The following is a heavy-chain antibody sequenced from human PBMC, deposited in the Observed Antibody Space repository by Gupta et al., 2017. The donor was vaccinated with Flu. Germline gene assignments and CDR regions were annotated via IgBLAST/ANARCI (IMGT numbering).Heavy chain of an antibody. D-gene: IGHD2-15*01. CDR2: IYYSGNT. CDR3: ARVGVGFCSGNTCFNWFDP. Sequence: CSWIRQPPGKGLEWIGYIYYSGNTKYNPSLKNRGTISSDTSKNQVSLKLNSVTAADTAVYYCARVGVGFCSGNTCFNWFDPCDQGTLVTVSS. V-gene: IGHV4-59*01. J-gene: IGHJ5*02.